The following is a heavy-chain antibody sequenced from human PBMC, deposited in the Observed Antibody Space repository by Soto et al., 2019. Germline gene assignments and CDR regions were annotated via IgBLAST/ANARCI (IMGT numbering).Heavy chain of an antibody. CDR2: INAGNGNT. D-gene: IGHD3-22*01. Sequence: ASVKVSCKASGYTFTSYAMHWVRQATGQRLEWMGWINAGNGNTKYSQKFQGRVTITADESTSTAYMELSSLRSEDTAVYYCASVPYYYDSSGYYPDYYYGMDVWGQGTTVTVSS. CDR1: GYTFTSYA. J-gene: IGHJ6*02. V-gene: IGHV1-3*01. CDR3: ASVPYYYDSSGYYPDYYYGMDV.